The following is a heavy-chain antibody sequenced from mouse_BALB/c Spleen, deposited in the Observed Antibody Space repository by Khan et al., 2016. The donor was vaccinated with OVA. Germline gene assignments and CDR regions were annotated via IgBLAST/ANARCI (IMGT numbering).Heavy chain of an antibody. Sequence: QVQLQQSGAELARPGASVKLSCKASGYTFTDYYINWVKQRTGQGLEWIGEISPGSGDTYYNERFKGKATLPADQSSSTAYLRLSSRTAEASAVYFCARSNYFGYAFAYWGQGTRVTVSA. J-gene: IGHJ3*01. D-gene: IGHD1-2*01. CDR2: ISPGSGDT. V-gene: IGHV1-77*01. CDR3: ARSNYFGYAFAY. CDR1: GYTFTDYY.